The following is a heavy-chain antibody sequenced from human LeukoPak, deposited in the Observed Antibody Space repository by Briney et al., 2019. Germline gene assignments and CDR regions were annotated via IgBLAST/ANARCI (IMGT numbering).Heavy chain of an antibody. D-gene: IGHD2-2*01. CDR1: GFTFTNYW. V-gene: IGHV3-7*03. CDR3: AKDMSTNSWLLTYYFDY. J-gene: IGHJ4*02. CDR2: IKADGSEK. Sequence: GGSLRLSCAASGFTFTNYWMSWVRQAPGKGLEWVANIKADGSEKFYVDSVKGRFTISRDNAKNSLYLQMNSLRADDTALYYCAKDMSTNSWLLTYYFDYWGQGTLVTVSS.